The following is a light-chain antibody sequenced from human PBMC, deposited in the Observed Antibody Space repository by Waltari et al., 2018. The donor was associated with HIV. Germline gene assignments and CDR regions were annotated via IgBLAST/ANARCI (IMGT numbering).Light chain of an antibody. J-gene: IGKJ4*01. CDR3: QQYNSSPLT. CDR2: DAS. Sequence: EIVLTQSPGALSLSPGERATLSCRASQSVTRHYLAWYQHKSGQAPRLLIYDASIRATGIPDRFSGGGSGTYFTLTISRLEPEDFAAYYCQQYNSSPLTFGGGTKVEIK. CDR1: QSVTRHY. V-gene: IGKV3-20*01.